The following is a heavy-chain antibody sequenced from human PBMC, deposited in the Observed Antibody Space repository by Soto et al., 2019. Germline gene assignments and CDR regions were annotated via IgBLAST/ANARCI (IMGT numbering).Heavy chain of an antibody. Sequence: PGGSLRLSCAASGFTFSSYSMNWVRQAPGKGLEWVSSISSSSSYIYYVDSVKGRFTISRDNAKNSLYLQMNSLRAEDTAVYYCARDKEVATILAYYYYYMDVWGKGTTVTVSS. D-gene: IGHD5-12*01. V-gene: IGHV3-21*01. CDR2: ISSSSSYI. CDR3: ARDKEVATILAYYYYYMDV. CDR1: GFTFSSYS. J-gene: IGHJ6*03.